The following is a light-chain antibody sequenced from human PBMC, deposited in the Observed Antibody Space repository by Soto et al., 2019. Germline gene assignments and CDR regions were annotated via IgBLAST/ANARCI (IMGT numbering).Light chain of an antibody. J-gene: IGLJ2*01. Sequence: QSVLTQPPSASGTPGQRVTFSCSGSGSNIGSNVVNCYQQLPGTAPKLLIYFNTQPPSGVPDRFSGSKSGTSASLAISGLQYKDEADYSCAECDDSLTALLIGRGTKLTVL. CDR2: FNT. CDR1: GSNIGSNV. CDR3: AECDDSLTALL. V-gene: IGLV1-44*01.